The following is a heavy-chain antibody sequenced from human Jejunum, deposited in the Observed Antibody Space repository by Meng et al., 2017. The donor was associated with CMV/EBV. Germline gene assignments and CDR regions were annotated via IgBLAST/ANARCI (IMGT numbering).Heavy chain of an antibody. J-gene: IGHJ4*02. Sequence: CKASGSTFSNSATSWVRQAPGQGLEWMGNIIPVVDKTNYAQKFQGRVTITADRSTNTAYMELSSLRSDDTAIYYCAGGLGGTIDYWGQGTRVTVSS. V-gene: IGHV1-69*04. CDR3: AGGLGGTIDY. D-gene: IGHD1-26*01. CDR1: GSTFSNSA. CDR2: IIPVVDKT.